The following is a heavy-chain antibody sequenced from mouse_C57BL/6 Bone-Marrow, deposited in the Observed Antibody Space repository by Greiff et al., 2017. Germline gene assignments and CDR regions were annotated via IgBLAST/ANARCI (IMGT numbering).Heavy chain of an antibody. D-gene: IGHD1-1*01. Sequence: QVQLQQPGAELVKPGASVKLSCKASGYTFTSYWMHWVKQRPGQGLEWIGMIHPNSGSTNYNEKFKSKATLTVDTSSSTAYMQLSSLTSEDSAVYYCACYYYGSSYVWYFDVWGTGTTVTVSS. CDR1: GYTFTSYW. CDR2: IHPNSGST. J-gene: IGHJ1*03. V-gene: IGHV1-64*01. CDR3: ACYYYGSSYVWYFDV.